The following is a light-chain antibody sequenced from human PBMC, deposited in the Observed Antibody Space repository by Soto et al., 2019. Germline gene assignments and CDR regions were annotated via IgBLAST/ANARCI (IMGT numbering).Light chain of an antibody. Sequence: EIVLTQSPATLSLSPGERATLSCSASQSVDTNLAWYQQKPCQSPRFLIYDAFNRATGIPARFSGGGSGTDFTLTISSLEPEYVAFYYCQQRKNWPLTFGGGTKVEIK. CDR2: DAF. V-gene: IGKV3-11*01. CDR3: QQRKNWPLT. J-gene: IGKJ4*01. CDR1: QSVDTN.